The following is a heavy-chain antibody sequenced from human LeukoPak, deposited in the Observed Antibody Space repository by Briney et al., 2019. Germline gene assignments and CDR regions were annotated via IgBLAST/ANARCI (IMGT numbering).Heavy chain of an antibody. J-gene: IGHJ3*02. Sequence: ASVKVSCKASGYTFTSYAMNWVRQAPGQGLEWMGWINTNTGNPTYAQGFTGRFVFSLDTSVSTAYLQISSLKAEDTAVYYCAREMATLFLVRGDAFDIWGQGTMVTVSS. CDR3: AREMATLFLVRGDAFDI. D-gene: IGHD5-24*01. CDR2: INTNTGNP. V-gene: IGHV7-4-1*02. CDR1: GYTFTSYA.